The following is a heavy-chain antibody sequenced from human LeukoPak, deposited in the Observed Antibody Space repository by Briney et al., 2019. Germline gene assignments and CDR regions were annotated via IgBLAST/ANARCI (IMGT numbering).Heavy chain of an antibody. CDR2: LWYDGSDK. D-gene: IGHD3-10*01. Sequence: PGRSLRLSCAASGFSLSSYGMHWVRRAPGKGLEWVAVLWYDGSDKYYADSVKGRFGISRDNSKNMMYQQMNSLRAEDTAVYYCARGRGYGGFGELSPWGQGTLVIVSS. V-gene: IGHV3-33*01. CDR1: GFSLSSYG. CDR3: ARGRGYGGFGELSP. J-gene: IGHJ5*02.